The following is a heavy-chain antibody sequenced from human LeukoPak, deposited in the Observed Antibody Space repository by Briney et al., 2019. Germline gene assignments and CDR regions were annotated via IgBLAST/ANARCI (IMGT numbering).Heavy chain of an antibody. J-gene: IGHJ4*02. CDR1: GFTFSSYA. CDR3: AREKRNDYGDYKYYFDY. V-gene: IGHV3-23*01. D-gene: IGHD4-17*01. CDR2: ISGSGGST. Sequence: PGGSLRLSCAASGFTFSSYAMSWVRQAPGKGLEWVSAISGSGGSTYYADSVKGRFTISRDNSKNTLYLQMNSLRAEDTAVYYCAREKRNDYGDYKYYFDYWGQGTLVTVSS.